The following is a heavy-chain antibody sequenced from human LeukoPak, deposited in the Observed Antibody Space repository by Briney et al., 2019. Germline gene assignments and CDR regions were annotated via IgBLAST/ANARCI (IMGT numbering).Heavy chain of an antibody. V-gene: IGHV4-4*09. CDR3: ARHGSKLVGPSTIYFDK. J-gene: IGHJ4*02. Sequence: PSETLSLTRTVSGGSLNNNYWRWIRQPPGEAWEGFGYIYSGGTTSFNPSLESRVTISVDTSNNQFSLKLNSVTAADTAVYFCARHGSKLVGPSTIYFDKWGQGILVTVSS. D-gene: IGHD1-26*01. CDR1: GGSLNNNY. CDR2: IYSGGTT.